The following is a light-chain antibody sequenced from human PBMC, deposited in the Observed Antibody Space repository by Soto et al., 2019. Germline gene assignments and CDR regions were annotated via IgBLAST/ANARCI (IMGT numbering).Light chain of an antibody. CDR2: DVS. CDR3: QQYNTFWT. CDR1: QSISSR. J-gene: IGKJ1*01. V-gene: IGKV1-5*01. Sequence: DIQMTQSPFTRSASLVYIFTITFRASQSISSRLAWYQQKPGKAPKLLIYDVSNLESGVPSRFSGSGSGTEFTLTISSLQTDDFATYYCQQYNTFWTFGQGTKVDI.